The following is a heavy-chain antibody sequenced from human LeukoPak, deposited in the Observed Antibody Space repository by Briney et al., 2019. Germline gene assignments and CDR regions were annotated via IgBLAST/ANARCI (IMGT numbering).Heavy chain of an antibody. J-gene: IGHJ4*02. D-gene: IGHD2-15*01. Sequence: SETLSLTCTVSGGSISSSSYYWGWIRQPPGKGLEWIGSIYYSGNTYYNASLKSRVTISVDTSKNQFSLKLSSVTAADTAVYYCARDHCSGGSCYSDYWGQGTLVTVSS. CDR3: ARDHCSGGSCYSDY. CDR1: GGSISSSSYY. CDR2: IYYSGNT. V-gene: IGHV4-39*07.